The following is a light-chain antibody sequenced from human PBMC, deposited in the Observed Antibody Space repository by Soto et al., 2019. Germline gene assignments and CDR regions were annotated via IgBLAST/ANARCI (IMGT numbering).Light chain of an antibody. Sequence: EIVMTQSPATLSVSPGERATLSCRASQSVSSNLAWYRQNPGQAPRLLIYGASTRATGIPARFSGSGSGTEFTLTISSRQSEDFAVYYCQHYNNCPRFFGPGTKVDVK. CDR2: GAS. CDR1: QSVSSN. J-gene: IGKJ3*01. V-gene: IGKV3-15*01. CDR3: QHYNNCPRF.